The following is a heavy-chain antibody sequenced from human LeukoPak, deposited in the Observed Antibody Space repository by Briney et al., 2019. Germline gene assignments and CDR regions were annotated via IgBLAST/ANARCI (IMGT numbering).Heavy chain of an antibody. Sequence: GGGLRLSCAAPGFTFCYYDMSWVRQAPGEGVGWGASLTLSGGSTFYADSVKGRFTISRDNSKNTLYLQMNSLSAEDTAVYYCAKRGNPAVGHHYLDVWGKGTTVSVSS. CDR2: LTLSGGST. CDR1: GFTFCYYD. J-gene: IGHJ6*03. D-gene: IGHD2-2*01. CDR3: AKRGNPAVGHHYLDV. V-gene: IGHV3-23*01.